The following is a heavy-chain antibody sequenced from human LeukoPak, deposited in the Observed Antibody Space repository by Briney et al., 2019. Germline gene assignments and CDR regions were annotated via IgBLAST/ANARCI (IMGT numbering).Heavy chain of an antibody. CDR3: AKDKPPDDY. V-gene: IGHV3-30*18. J-gene: IGHJ4*02. Sequence: GGSLRLSCAASGFTFSSYGMYWVRQAPGKGLEWVAVISYDGSNKYYADSVKGRFTISRDNSKNTLYLQMNSLRAEDTAVYYCAKDKPPDDYWGQGTLVTVSS. CDR1: GFTFSSYG. CDR2: ISYDGSNK.